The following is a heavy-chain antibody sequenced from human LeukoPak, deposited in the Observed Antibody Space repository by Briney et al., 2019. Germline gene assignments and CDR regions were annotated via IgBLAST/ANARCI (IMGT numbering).Heavy chain of an antibody. CDR2: IKQDGSQR. Sequence: GGSLRLSCAASGFTFSNYWMSWVRQAPGKGLEWVANIKQDGSQRHYVDSVKGRFTIPRDNAKNSLFLQTNILGAEDTAVYYCATYCSSASCPEYHFDYWGQGTLVTVSS. CDR3: ATYCSSASCPEYHFDY. V-gene: IGHV3-7*01. J-gene: IGHJ4*02. CDR1: GFTFSNYW. D-gene: IGHD2-2*01.